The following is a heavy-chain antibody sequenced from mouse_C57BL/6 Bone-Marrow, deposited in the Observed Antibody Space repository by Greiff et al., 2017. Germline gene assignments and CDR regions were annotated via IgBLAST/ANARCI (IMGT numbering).Heavy chain of an antibody. CDR2: VSSGGSYT. J-gene: IGHJ3*01. V-gene: IGHV5-6*01. D-gene: IGHD2-12*01. CDR3: ARLLRRGFAD. CDR1: GFTFSSYG. Sequence: EVQVVESGGDLVKPGGSLKLSCAASGFTFSSYGMSCVRPTQDTRLEWVATVSSGGSYTYFPDSVEGRFTIVRYNAKNTLYLQMSSLKSEDTARYYCARLLRRGFADWGQGTLVTVSA.